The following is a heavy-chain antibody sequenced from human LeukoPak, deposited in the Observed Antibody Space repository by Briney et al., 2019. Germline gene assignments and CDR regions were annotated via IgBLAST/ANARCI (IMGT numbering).Heavy chain of an antibody. CDR2: INAGNGNT. CDR1: GYTFTSYA. J-gene: IGHJ4*02. D-gene: IGHD6-19*01. V-gene: IGHV1-3*01. Sequence: GASVKVSCKASGYTFTSYALHWVRQAPGQRLEWMGWINAGNGNTKYLQKFQGRVTITRDTSANTAYMELSSLRSEDTAVYYCARSIGYSSGSNGGYYFDYWGQGTLVTVSS. CDR3: ARSIGYSSGSNGGYYFDY.